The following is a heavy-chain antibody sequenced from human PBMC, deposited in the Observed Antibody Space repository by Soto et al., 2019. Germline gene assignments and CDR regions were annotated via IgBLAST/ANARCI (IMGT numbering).Heavy chain of an antibody. D-gene: IGHD3-3*01. V-gene: IGHV4-34*01. CDR1: GVSFSGYY. CDR2: INHSGST. Sequence: SETLCLTCAVYGVSFSGYYWSLLRPPPGKGLEWIGEINHSGSTNYNPSLKSRVTISVDTSKNQFSLKLSSVTAADTAVYYCASTPYYDFWSGTRYNWFDPWGQGTLVTVSS. J-gene: IGHJ5*02. CDR3: ASTPYYDFWSGTRYNWFDP.